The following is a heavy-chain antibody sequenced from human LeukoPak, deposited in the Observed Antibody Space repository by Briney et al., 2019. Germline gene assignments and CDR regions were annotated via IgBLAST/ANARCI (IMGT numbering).Heavy chain of an antibody. CDR1: GGSISSGNCY. D-gene: IGHD3-22*01. V-gene: IGHV4-61*02. CDR3: ARDGSSSAYYYDSFDI. Sequence: SETLSLTCTVSGGSISSGNCYWSWIRQPAGTGLEWIGRGYTSGGTNYNPSLKSRVTISVDTSKNQVSLKLSSVAAADTAVYYCARDGSSSAYYYDSFDIWGQGTMVTVSS. CDR2: GYTSGGT. J-gene: IGHJ3*02.